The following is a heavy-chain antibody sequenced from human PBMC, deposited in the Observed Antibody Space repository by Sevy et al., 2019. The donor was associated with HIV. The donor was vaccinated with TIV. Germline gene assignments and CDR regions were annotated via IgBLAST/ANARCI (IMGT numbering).Heavy chain of an antibody. D-gene: IGHD2-15*01. Sequence: GGSLRLSCAASGFTFSSYSMNWVRQAPGKGLEWVSSISSSSSYIYYADSVKGRFTISRDNAKNSLYLQMNSLRAEDTAVYYCARVGGSNIVGNGGYYYYGMDVWGQGTTVTVSS. V-gene: IGHV3-21*01. CDR3: ARVGGSNIVGNGGYYYYGMDV. J-gene: IGHJ6*02. CDR2: ISSSSSYI. CDR1: GFTFSSYS.